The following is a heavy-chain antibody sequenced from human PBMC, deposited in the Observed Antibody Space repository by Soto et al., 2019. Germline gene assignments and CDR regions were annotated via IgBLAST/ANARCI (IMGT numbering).Heavy chain of an antibody. J-gene: IGHJ6*03. CDR2: MNPNSGNT. V-gene: IGHV1-8*01. D-gene: IGHD2-2*01. Sequence: GASVKVSCKASGYTFTSYDINWVRQATGQGLEWMGWMNPNSGNTGYAQKFQGRVTMTRNTSISTAYMELSSLRSEDTAVYYCARGRGYCSSTSCLYYYYYYMDVWGKGTTVTVS. CDR3: ARGRGYCSSTSCLYYYYYYMDV. CDR1: GYTFTSYD.